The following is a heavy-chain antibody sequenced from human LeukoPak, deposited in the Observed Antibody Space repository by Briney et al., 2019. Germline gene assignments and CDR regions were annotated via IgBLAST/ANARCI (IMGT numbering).Heavy chain of an antibody. V-gene: IGHV6-1*01. CDR1: GDSVSSKNAA. CDR3: ARGTGDFGD. J-gene: IGHJ4*02. D-gene: IGHD3-16*01. Sequence: SQTLSLTCAISGDSVSSKNAAWNWLTQSPSRDLVWLGRTYYRGKWHHDYGNSVRGRITITPDTSKNQVCLHLTSVTPADTAVYYCARGTGDFGDWGQGIKVTVAS. CDR2: TYYRGKWHH.